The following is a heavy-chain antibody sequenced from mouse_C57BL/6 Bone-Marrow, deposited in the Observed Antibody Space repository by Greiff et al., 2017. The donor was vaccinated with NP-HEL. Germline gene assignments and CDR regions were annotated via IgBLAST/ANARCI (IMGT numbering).Heavy chain of an antibody. CDR1: GYTFTSYG. V-gene: IGHV1-81*01. CDR2: IYPRSGNT. Sequence: VKLVESGAELARPGASVKLSCKASGYTFTSYGISWVKQRTGQGLEWIGEIYPRSGNTYYNEKFKGKATLTADKSSSTAYMELRSLTSEDSAVYFCARKNLLLREAMDYWGQGTSVTVSS. D-gene: IGHD1-1*01. J-gene: IGHJ4*01. CDR3: ARKNLLLREAMDY.